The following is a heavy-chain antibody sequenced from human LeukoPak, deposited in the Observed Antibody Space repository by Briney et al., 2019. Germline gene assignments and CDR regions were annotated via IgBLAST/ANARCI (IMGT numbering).Heavy chain of an antibody. J-gene: IGHJ4*02. D-gene: IGHD5-18*01. Sequence: GGSLRLSCAASGFTFSSYSMNWVRQAPGKGLEWVANIKQDGSEKYYVDSVKGRFTISRDNAKNSLYLQMNSLRAEDTAVYYCARDKCGGYSYGCWFDYWGQGTLVTVSS. V-gene: IGHV3-7*01. CDR2: IKQDGSEK. CDR3: ARDKCGGYSYGCWFDY. CDR1: GFTFSSYS.